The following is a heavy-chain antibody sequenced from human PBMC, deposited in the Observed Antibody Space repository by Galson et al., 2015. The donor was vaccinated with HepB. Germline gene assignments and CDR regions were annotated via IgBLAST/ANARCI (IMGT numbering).Heavy chain of an antibody. CDR3: ARGYYDLWRGYYQGLSY. CDR1: GYTFTGYY. D-gene: IGHD3-3*01. CDR2: INPNSGGT. Sequence: SVKVSCKASGYTFTGYYMHWVRQAPGQGLVWMGRINPNSGGTTYAQKFQGRVTMTRHTSISTAYMELSRLRSDDTAVYYCARGYYDLWRGYYQGLSYWGQGTLVTVSS. V-gene: IGHV1-2*06. J-gene: IGHJ4*02.